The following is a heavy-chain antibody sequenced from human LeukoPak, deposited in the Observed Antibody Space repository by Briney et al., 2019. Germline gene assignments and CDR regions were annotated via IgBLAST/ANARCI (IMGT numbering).Heavy chain of an antibody. Sequence: PGGSLRLSCAASGFTFSSYSMNWVRQAPGKGLEWVSSISSSSRYIYYADSVKGRFTISRDNAKNSLYLQMNSLRADDTAVYYCARGREGGSGSYSGYYYYYYMDVWGKGTTVTISS. J-gene: IGHJ6*03. CDR3: ARGREGGSGSYSGYYYYYYMDV. D-gene: IGHD3-10*01. CDR2: ISSSSRYI. V-gene: IGHV3-21*01. CDR1: GFTFSSYS.